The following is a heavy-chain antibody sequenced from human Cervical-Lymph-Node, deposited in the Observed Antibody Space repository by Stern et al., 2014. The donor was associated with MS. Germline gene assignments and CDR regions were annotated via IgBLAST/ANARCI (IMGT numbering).Heavy chain of an antibody. CDR2: INPGTGNP. Sequence: QVQLVQSGPEVKKPGASVKVSCKTSGYTFTNYAIHWVRQAPGQRLEWMGWINPGTGNPMYSQNYQGRVTFTRDTSTTTAYMDLSSLTSEDTSVYYCTTNYHYWGQGTLVTVSS. V-gene: IGHV1-3*01. CDR3: TTNYHY. CDR1: GYTFTNYA. J-gene: IGHJ4*02. D-gene: IGHD1-14*01.